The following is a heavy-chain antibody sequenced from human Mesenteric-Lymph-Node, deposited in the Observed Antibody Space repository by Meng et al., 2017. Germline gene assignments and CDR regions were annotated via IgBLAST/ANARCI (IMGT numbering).Heavy chain of an antibody. CDR3: AREEDYGGNRYYFDY. Sequence: SDLWSSPFPPPGYSISSGSYSGWIRQPPGKGLESLGCIYHSGSNYYHPSLKYRVPISVDTSKNQFSLKLSSVTAADTAVYYCAREEDYGGNRYYFDYWGQGTLVTVSS. CDR1: GYSISSGSY. D-gene: IGHD4-23*01. J-gene: IGHJ4*02. CDR2: IYHSGSN. V-gene: IGHV4-38-2*02.